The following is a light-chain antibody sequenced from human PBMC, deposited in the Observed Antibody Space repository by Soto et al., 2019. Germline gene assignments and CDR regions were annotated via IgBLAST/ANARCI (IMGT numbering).Light chain of an antibody. CDR2: DVS. CDR1: SSDVGGSNY. CDR3: CSYACTDTWV. V-gene: IGLV2-11*01. Sequence: QSALTQPRSVSGSPGQSVTISCTGTSSDVGGSNYVSWYQQHPGKAPKLMIYDVSKRPSGVPDRFSCSKSGNTASLTISGLQAEEEADYSCCSYACTDTWVFGGGTKLTVL. J-gene: IGLJ3*02.